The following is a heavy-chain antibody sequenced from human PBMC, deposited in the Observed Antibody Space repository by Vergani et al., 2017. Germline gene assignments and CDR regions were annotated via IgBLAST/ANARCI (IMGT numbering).Heavy chain of an antibody. CDR3: ARERGAYSNYLPNYYYYYYMDV. J-gene: IGHJ6*03. CDR1: GFTFSSYS. V-gene: IGHV3-21*01. CDR2: ISSSSSYI. D-gene: IGHD4-11*01. Sequence: EVQLVESGGGLVQPGGSLRLSCAASGFTFSSYSMNWVRQAPGKGLEWVSSISSSSSYIYYADSVKGRFTISRDNAKNSLYLQMNSLRAEDTAVYYCARERGAYSNYLPNYYYYYYMDVWGKGTTVTVSS.